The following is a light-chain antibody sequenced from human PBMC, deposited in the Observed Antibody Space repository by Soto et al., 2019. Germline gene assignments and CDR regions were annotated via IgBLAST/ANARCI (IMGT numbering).Light chain of an antibody. V-gene: IGKV3-20*01. Sequence: EIVLTQSPGPLSLSPGERATLPCRASQSVSSSYLAWYQQKPGQAPRLLIYGASSRATGIPDRFSGSGSGTDFTLIISRLEPEDFAVYYCQQYGNSLLTFGQGTKVDIK. CDR1: QSVSSSY. CDR2: GAS. CDR3: QQYGNSLLT. J-gene: IGKJ1*01.